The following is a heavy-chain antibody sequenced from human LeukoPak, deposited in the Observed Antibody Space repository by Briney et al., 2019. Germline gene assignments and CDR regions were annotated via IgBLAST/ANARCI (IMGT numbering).Heavy chain of an antibody. V-gene: IGHV4-59*01. Sequence: SETLSLTCTVSGGSISSYYWSWIRQPPGKGLEWIGYIYYSGSTNYNPSLKSRVTISVDTSKNQFSLKLSSVTAADTAVYYCARSRDYYGSGSYYPFDYWGQGTLVTVSS. CDR3: ARSRDYYGSGSYYPFDY. D-gene: IGHD3-10*01. CDR2: IYYSGST. J-gene: IGHJ4*02. CDR1: GGSISSYY.